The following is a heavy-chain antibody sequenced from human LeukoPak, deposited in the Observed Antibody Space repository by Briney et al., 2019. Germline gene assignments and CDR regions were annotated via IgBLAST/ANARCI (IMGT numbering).Heavy chain of an antibody. Sequence: PSETLSLTCTVSGGSISSSSYSWGWVRQPPGKGLEWIGSIYYSGSTYYNPSLKSRVTISVDTSKNQFSLKLSSVTAADTAVYYCARLTWGVAGTPMNAFDIWGQGTMVTVSS. CDR2: IYYSGST. D-gene: IGHD6-19*01. V-gene: IGHV4-39*01. CDR1: GGSISSSSYS. J-gene: IGHJ3*02. CDR3: ARLTWGVAGTPMNAFDI.